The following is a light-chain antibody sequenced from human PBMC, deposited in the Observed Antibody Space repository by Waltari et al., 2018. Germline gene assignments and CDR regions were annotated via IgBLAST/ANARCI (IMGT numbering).Light chain of an antibody. V-gene: IGLV2-8*01. Sequence: QSALTQPPSASGSPGQSVTMSCTGTSSDVGGYNYVSWYQQHPGTVPKLIIYEVSERPSGVPRRSAGSKSGNTASLTVSGLQAEDEADYYCSSYAGSNSHVFGTGTRVTVL. CDR2: EVS. CDR1: SSDVGGYNY. J-gene: IGLJ1*01. CDR3: SSYAGSNSHV.